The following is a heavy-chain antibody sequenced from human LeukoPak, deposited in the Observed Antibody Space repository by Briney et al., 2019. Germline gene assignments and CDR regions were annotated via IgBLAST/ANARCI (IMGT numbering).Heavy chain of an antibody. V-gene: IGHV3-23*01. D-gene: IGHD2-2*01. J-gene: IGHJ4*02. Sequence: GGSLRLSCAASGFTFTSCAMSWVRQAPGKGLEWVSAISGSGGSTYYTDSVKGRFTISRDSSTSTLYLQMSSLRAEDTAIYYCAKDPPCSSTTCYDFFEYWGKGTLVTVSS. CDR2: ISGSGGST. CDR1: GFTFTSCA. CDR3: AKDPPCSSTTCYDFFEY.